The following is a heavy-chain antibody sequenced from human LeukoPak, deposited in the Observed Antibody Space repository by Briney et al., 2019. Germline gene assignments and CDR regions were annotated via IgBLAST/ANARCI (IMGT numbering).Heavy chain of an antibody. CDR3: ARGYYDSSGYYYSSSYYYYGMDV. V-gene: IGHV1-69*13. D-gene: IGHD3-22*01. J-gene: IGHJ6*02. CDR1: GGTFSSYA. Sequence: GASAKVSCKASGGTFSSYAISWVRQAPGQGLEWMGGIIPIFGTANYAQKFQGRVTITADESTSTAYMELSSLRSEDTAVYYCARGYYDSSGYYYSSSYYYYGMDVWGQGTTVTVSS. CDR2: IIPIFGTA.